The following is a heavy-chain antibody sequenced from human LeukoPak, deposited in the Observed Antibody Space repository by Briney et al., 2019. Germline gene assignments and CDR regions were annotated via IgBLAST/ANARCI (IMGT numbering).Heavy chain of an antibody. Sequence: HPSGSLTLSCAASGFFIRSNYMTWIRQPAGKGLEWVGLIYSGGSTYYADSVKGRFTISRDTPKNTLYLQMTSLRADDTAVYYCARDVGFIVGATPGAFDIWGQGTMVSVTS. CDR3: ARDVGFIVGATPGAFDI. V-gene: IGHV3-66*01. J-gene: IGHJ3*02. D-gene: IGHD1-26*01. CDR1: GFFIRSNY. CDR2: IYSGGST.